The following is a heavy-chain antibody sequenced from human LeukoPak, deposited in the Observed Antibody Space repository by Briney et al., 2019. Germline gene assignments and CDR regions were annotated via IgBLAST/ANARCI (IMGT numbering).Heavy chain of an antibody. CDR3: AREDCSSTSCYIYYGMDV. J-gene: IGHJ6*02. V-gene: IGHV1-69*01. Sequence: SVKVSCKASGGTFSSYAISWVRQAPGQGLEWMGGIIPIFGTANYAQKFQGRVTITADESTSTAYMELSSLRSEDTAVYYCAREDCSSTSCYIYYGMDVWGQGTTVTVSS. D-gene: IGHD2-2*02. CDR1: GGTFSSYA. CDR2: IIPIFGTA.